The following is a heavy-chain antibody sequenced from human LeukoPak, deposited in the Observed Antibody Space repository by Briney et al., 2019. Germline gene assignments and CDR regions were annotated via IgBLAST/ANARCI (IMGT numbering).Heavy chain of an antibody. Sequence: PSETLSLTCTVSGYSISSGYYWGWIRQPPGKGLEWIGSIYHSGSTYYNPSLKSRVTISVDTSKNQFSLRLSSVTAADTAVYYCAREMYDSAGYRVSYFDYWGQGILVTVSS. CDR2: IYHSGST. V-gene: IGHV4-38-2*02. CDR3: AREMYDSAGYRVSYFDY. CDR1: GYSISSGYY. D-gene: IGHD3-22*01. J-gene: IGHJ4*02.